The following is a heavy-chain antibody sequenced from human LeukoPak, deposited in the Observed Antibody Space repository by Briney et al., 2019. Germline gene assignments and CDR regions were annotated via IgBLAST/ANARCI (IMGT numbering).Heavy chain of an antibody. CDR2: INPNSGGT. CDR3: ARDRIYQLLGGAFDI. D-gene: IGHD2-2*01. J-gene: IGHJ3*02. V-gene: IGHV1-2*02. CDR1: GYTFTGYY. Sequence: GASVKVSCKPSGYTFTGYYMHWVRQAPGQGFEWMGYINPNSGGTNYAQKFQGRVSLTRDTSINTAYMELSSLRSDDTAVYYCARDRIYQLLGGAFDIWGQGTMVTVSS.